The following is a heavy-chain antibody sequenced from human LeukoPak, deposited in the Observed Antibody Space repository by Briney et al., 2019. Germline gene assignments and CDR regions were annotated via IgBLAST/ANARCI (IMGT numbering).Heavy chain of an antibody. CDR3: LRMGSSAYTLI. J-gene: IGHJ4*02. V-gene: IGHV3-74*01. D-gene: IGHD3-22*01. CDR1: GFTFSNYR. Sequence: GGSLRLSCAASGFTFSNYRMHWVRQAPGKGLVWASRISSDGSSTSYADSVKGRFTVSRDNAKNTLYLQMNSLRAEDTAVYYCLRMGSSAYTLIWGQGTLVTVSS. CDR2: ISSDGSST.